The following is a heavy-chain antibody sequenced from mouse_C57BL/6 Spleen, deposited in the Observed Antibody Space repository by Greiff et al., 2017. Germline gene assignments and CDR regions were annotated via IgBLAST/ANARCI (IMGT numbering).Heavy chain of an antibody. V-gene: IGHV1-26*01. CDR3: ATYGGYLYYAVDY. CDR2: INPNNGGT. Sequence: EVQLQQSGPELVKPGASVKISCKASGYTFTDYYMNWVKQSHGKSLEWIGDINPNNGGTSYNQKFKGKATLTVDKSSSTAYMELRSLTSEDSAVYYCATYGGYLYYAVDYWGQGTSVTVSS. CDR1: GYTFTDYY. D-gene: IGHD2-3*01. J-gene: IGHJ4*01.